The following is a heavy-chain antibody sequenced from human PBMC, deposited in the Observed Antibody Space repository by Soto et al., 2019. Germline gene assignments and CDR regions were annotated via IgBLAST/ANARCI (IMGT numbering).Heavy chain of an antibody. V-gene: IGHV3-43*01. Sequence: GGSLRLSCAASGFTFYDYTIHWVRQSAGKCLEWVSLISWDGGSTYYADSVKGRFTISRDNSKNSLYLQMNSLRTEDTALYYCAKDGASGYAGDYYYYGMDVWGQGTTVTVSS. CDR2: ISWDGGST. CDR3: AKDGASGYAGDYYYYGMDV. D-gene: IGHD5-12*01. J-gene: IGHJ6*02. CDR1: GFTFYDYT.